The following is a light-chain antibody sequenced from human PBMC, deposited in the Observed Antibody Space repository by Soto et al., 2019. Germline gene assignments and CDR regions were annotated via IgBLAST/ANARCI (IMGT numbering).Light chain of an antibody. J-gene: IGKJ3*01. V-gene: IGKV3-20*01. CDR3: QQYGSSLFT. Sequence: EIVLTQSPGTLSLSPGERATLSCRASQSVSVNSLAWYQQKPGQAPRLLIYGASSRATGIPDRFSGSGSGTDFTLTISRLEPEDFAVYYCQQYGSSLFTFGPGTKVDIK. CDR2: GAS. CDR1: QSVSVNS.